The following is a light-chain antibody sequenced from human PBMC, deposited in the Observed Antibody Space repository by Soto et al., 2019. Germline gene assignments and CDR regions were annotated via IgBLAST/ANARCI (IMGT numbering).Light chain of an antibody. J-gene: IGKJ1*01. V-gene: IGKV1-5*03. CDR1: QSISSW. Sequence: IHMTQSPSTLSASVGDRGTIICRASQSISSWLAWYQQKGGKAPKLLISKASNLDSGVPSRFSGSGSGTEFNLTISSLQPEDFATYYCQQYNSFIWTFGQGTKVDI. CDR3: QQYNSFIWT. CDR2: KAS.